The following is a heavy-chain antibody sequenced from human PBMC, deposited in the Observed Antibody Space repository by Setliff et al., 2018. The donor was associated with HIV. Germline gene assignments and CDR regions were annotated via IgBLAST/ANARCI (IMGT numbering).Heavy chain of an antibody. CDR2: IIPSGST. J-gene: IGHJ4*02. V-gene: IGHV4-34*12. D-gene: IGHD3-22*01. CDR3: ARHSGLGGYYSPFDY. Sequence: PSETLSLTCDVFGGSFSGYYWSWIRQPPGKGLEWIGEIIPSGSTNYNPSLKSRVTISVDTSKNQFSLKLSSVTAAETTVYYCARHSGLGGYYSPFDYWGPGTLVTVSS. CDR1: GGSFSGYY.